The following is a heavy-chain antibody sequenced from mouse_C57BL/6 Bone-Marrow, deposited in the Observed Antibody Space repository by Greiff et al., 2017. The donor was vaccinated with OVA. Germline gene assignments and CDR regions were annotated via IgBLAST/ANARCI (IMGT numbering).Heavy chain of an antibody. Sequence: QVQLQQSGAELVRPGASVTLSCKASGYTFTDYEMHWVKQTPVHGLEWIGAIDPETGGTAYNQKFKGKAILTADKSSSTAYMELRSLTSEDSAVYYCTRCYYGSSHWFDYWGQGTTLTVSS. CDR1: GYTFTDYE. D-gene: IGHD1-1*01. V-gene: IGHV1-15*01. CDR2: IDPETGGT. J-gene: IGHJ2*01. CDR3: TRCYYGSSHWFDY.